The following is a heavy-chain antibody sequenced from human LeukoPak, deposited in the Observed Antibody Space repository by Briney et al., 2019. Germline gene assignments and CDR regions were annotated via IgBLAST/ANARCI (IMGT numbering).Heavy chain of an antibody. D-gene: IGHD2-2*01. CDR2: INHSGST. CDR1: GGSFSGYY. CDR3: ARGKRSSTVLSKGVYWYSDL. Sequence: SETLSLTCAVSGGSFSGYYWSWIRQPPGKGLEWIGEINHSGSTNYNPSLKSRVTISVDTSKNQFSLKLSSVTAADTAVYYCARGKRSSTVLSKGVYWYSDLWGRGTLVTVSS. J-gene: IGHJ2*01. V-gene: IGHV4-34*01.